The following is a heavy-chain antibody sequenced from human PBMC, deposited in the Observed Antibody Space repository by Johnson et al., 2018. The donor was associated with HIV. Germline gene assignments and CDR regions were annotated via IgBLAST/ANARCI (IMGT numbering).Heavy chain of an antibody. J-gene: IGHJ3*02. CDR2: IYSGGST. D-gene: IGHD2/OR15-2a*01. CDR1: GFTVSSNY. CDR3: AKDFRRFFPTPDAFGI. Sequence: VQLVESGGGLVQPGGSLRLSCAASGFTVSSNYMTWVRQAPGKGLEWVSVIYSGGSTYYADSGKGRFTVSRDNSKNTLFLHMNSLRGEDTAVYYCAKDFRRFFPTPDAFGIWGQGTMVTVSS. V-gene: IGHV3-66*02.